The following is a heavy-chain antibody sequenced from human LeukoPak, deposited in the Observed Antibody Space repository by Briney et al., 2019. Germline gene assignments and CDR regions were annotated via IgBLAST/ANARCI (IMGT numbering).Heavy chain of an antibody. V-gene: IGHV3-53*01. Sequence: GGSLRLSCAASGFTVSSNYMSWVRQAPGKGLEWVSVIYSGGSTYYADSVKGRFTISRDNSRNTLYLHMNSLRAEDAAVYYCAKDHDSNSYHTDDAFDLWGQGTLVTVSS. J-gene: IGHJ3*01. D-gene: IGHD2-2*01. CDR1: GFTVSSNY. CDR2: IYSGGST. CDR3: AKDHDSNSYHTDDAFDL.